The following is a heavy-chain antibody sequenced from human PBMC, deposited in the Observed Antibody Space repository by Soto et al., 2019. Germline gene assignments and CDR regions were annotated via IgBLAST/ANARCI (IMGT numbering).Heavy chain of an antibody. D-gene: IGHD2-2*01. J-gene: IGHJ6*02. CDR2: IKGDGSEK. Sequence: EEQLVESGGGLVQPGGSLRLSCAASGFTFSNYWMNWVRQVPGKGLEWVANIKGDGSEKYFVDSVKGRFTISRDNAKNSLYLQMNSLRAEDTATYYCARDLGRTAAGYYYYYAMDVWGQGTTVTVSS. CDR3: ARDLGRTAAGYYYYYAMDV. CDR1: GFTFSNYW. V-gene: IGHV3-7*01.